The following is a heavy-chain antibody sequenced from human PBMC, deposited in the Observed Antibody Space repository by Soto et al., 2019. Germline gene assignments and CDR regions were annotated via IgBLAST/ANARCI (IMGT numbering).Heavy chain of an antibody. J-gene: IGHJ4*02. V-gene: IGHV1-2*02. CDR1: GYTFTTYY. Sequence: GASVKVSCKASGYTFTTYYLHWVRQAPGQGPEWMGWINPNTGGTHYSQGFQGRVTMTRDTSISTAYMELSSLGSDDTAVYFCAKTSMRGGYFPCDLDYWGQGTLVTVSS. CDR2: INPNTGGT. CDR3: AKTSMRGGYFPCDLDY. D-gene: IGHD2-2*03.